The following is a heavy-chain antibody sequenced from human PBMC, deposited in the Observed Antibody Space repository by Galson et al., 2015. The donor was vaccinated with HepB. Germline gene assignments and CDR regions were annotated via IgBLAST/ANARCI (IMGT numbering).Heavy chain of an antibody. CDR1: GGSLSGSY. D-gene: IGHD2-2*01. CDR3: ARSGTSTSWLYYYYGMDV. Sequence: LSLTCTVSGGSLSGSYWSWTRPPPGKGLEWIGYIYYGGSTNYNPSLKSRVTMSLDISKNQFSLKLSSVTAADTAVYYCARSGTSTSWLYYYYGMDVWGQGTTVTVSS. J-gene: IGHJ6*02. CDR2: IYYGGST. V-gene: IGHV4-59*01.